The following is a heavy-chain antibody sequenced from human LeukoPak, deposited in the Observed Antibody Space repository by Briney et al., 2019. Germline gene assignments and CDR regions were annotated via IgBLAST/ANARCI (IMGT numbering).Heavy chain of an antibody. CDR2: IYYRGTT. D-gene: IGHD6-13*01. CDR3: ARHLWGIAAAGTVGGAVVSYGV. Sequence: SETLSLTCSVSGGSITSRDFYWGWIRQSPGKGLEWIGSIYYRGTTYYTPSLKSRVTMSVDTSKNQFSLSLTSVTAADTAVYYCARHLWGIAAAGTVGGAVVSYGVWGQGTTVTVSS. V-gene: IGHV4-39*01. J-gene: IGHJ6*02. CDR1: GGSITSRDFY.